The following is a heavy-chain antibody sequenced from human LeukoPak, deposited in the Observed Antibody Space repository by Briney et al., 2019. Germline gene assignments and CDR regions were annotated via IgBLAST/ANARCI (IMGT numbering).Heavy chain of an antibody. CDR3: ARDSGYSGYSRVYYYYYYMDV. J-gene: IGHJ6*03. D-gene: IGHD5-12*01. V-gene: IGHV1-18*01. Sequence: GASVKVSCKASGYTFTSYGISWVRQAPGQGLEWMGWISAYNGNTNYAQKLQGRVTMTTDTSTSTAYMELRSLRSDDTAVYYCARDSGYSGYSRVYYYYYYMDVWGKGTTVTVSS. CDR1: GYTFTSYG. CDR2: ISAYNGNT.